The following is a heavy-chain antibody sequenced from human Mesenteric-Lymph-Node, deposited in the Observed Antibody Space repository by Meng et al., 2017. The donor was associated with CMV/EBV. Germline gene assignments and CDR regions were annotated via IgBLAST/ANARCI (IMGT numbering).Heavy chain of an antibody. V-gene: IGHV4-59*01. CDR2: IYYSGSS. J-gene: IGHJ6*02. D-gene: IGHD6-19*01. Sequence: GSLRLSCTASGFTIGCYAMNWVRQAPGKGLEWIGYIYYSGSSNSNPSLKSRVTISVDTSKNQFSLKLSSVTAADTAVYYCGRERHSSGWYSSGVDVWGQGTTVTVSS. CDR1: GFTIGCYA. CDR3: GRERHSSGWYSSGVDV.